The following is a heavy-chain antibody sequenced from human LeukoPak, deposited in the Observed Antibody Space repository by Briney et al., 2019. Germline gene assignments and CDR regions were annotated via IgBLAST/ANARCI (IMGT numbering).Heavy chain of an antibody. D-gene: IGHD2-2*01. CDR3: AREDVVVPAAARSRYWYFDL. J-gene: IGHJ2*01. V-gene: IGHV3-21*01. CDR2: ISSSSSSYI. Sequence: GGSLRLSCAASGFTFSSYSMNWVRQAPGKGLEWVSSISSSSSSYIYYADSVKGRFTISRDNAKNSLYLQMNSLRAEDTAVYYCAREDVVVPAAARSRYWYFDLWGRGTLVTVSS. CDR1: GFTFSSYS.